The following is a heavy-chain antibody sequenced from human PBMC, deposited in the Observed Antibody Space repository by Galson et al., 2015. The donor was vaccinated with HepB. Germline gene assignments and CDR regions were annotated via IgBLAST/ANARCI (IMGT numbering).Heavy chain of an antibody. D-gene: IGHD2-8*01. J-gene: IGHJ5*02. CDR2: ISSSSSYL. Sequence: SLRLSCAASGFTFSTYSMNWVRQAPGKGLEWVSSISSSSSYLYYADSVRGRFTISRDNAKNSLYLQMNSLRADDTAVYYCVGGVSVELGWLDPWGQGTLVTVSS. CDR3: VGGVSVELGWLDP. CDR1: GFTFSTYS. V-gene: IGHV3-21*01.